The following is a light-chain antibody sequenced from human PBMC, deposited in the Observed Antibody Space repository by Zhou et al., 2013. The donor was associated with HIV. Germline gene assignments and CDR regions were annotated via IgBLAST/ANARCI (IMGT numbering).Light chain of an antibody. J-gene: IGKJ4*01. CDR1: QTINSNY. CDR3: QQYKYWPLT. V-gene: IGKV3-20*01. CDR2: GAS. Sequence: EILLTQSPGTLSLSPGERATLSCRASQTINSNYLAWYQQIPGQAPRVLIYGASRRATGIPDRFSGSGSGTEFTLSISSLQSEDVAIYYCQQYKYWPLTFGAGTKVEI.